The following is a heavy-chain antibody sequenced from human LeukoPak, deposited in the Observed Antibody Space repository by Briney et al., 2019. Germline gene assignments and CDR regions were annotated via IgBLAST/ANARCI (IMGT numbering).Heavy chain of an antibody. V-gene: IGHV1-69*05. J-gene: IGHJ6*03. CDR2: IIPIFGTA. CDR1: GGTFSSYA. Sequence: ASVKVSCKASGGTFSSYAISWVRQGPGQGLEWRGGIIPIFGTANYAQKFQGRVTITTDESTSTAYMELSSLRSEDTAVYYCATTPLRFLEWLPPKRYYYYYMDVWGKGTTVTVSS. CDR3: ATTPLRFLEWLPPKRYYYYYMDV. D-gene: IGHD3-3*01.